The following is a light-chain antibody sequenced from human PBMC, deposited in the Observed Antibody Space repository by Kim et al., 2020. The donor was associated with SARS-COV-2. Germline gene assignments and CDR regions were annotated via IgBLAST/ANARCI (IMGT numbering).Light chain of an antibody. CDR3: QQYDNFPIT. Sequence: GDRVTISCRAGQDVKDYVAWVQHRPGEAPRNLIFAASSFHNGVPPRFSGRGSGTEFTLTISSLQPEDFATYYCQQYDNFPITFGQGTRLEIK. CDR1: QDVKDY. V-gene: IGKV1-16*01. J-gene: IGKJ5*01. CDR2: AAS.